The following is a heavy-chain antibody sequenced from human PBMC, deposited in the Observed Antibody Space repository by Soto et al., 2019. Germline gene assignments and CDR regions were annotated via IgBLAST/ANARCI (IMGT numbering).Heavy chain of an antibody. D-gene: IGHD3-10*01. CDR1: GGSINSYY. CDR2: IYSTGAT. V-gene: IGHV4-4*07. Sequence: LSLTCTVSGGSINSYYWSWIRQSAGKGLEWIGRIYSTGATNYNPALKSRVTMSVDTSKNQFSLRLTSVTAADTAVYYCAKAVGIRGVYNWFDPWGRGILVTVSS. J-gene: IGHJ5*02. CDR3: AKAVGIRGVYNWFDP.